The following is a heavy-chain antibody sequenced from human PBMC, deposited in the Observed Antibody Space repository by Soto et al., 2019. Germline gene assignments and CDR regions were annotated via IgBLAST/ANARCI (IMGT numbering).Heavy chain of an antibody. CDR1: GYTFTSYG. D-gene: IGHD4-17*01. Sequence: QVQLVPSGAEVKKPGASVKFSCKASGYTFTSYGISWVRQAPGQGLEWMGWISAYNGNTNYAQKLQGRVTMTTDTSTSTAYMELRSLRSDDTAVYYGARDPPWYGDYRPLFDYWGQGTLVTVSS. V-gene: IGHV1-18*04. CDR2: ISAYNGNT. J-gene: IGHJ4*02. CDR3: ARDPPWYGDYRPLFDY.